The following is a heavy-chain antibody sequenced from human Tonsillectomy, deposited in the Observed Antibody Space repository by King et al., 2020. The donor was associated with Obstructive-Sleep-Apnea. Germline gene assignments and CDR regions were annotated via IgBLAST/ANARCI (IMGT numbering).Heavy chain of an antibody. J-gene: IGHJ4*02. Sequence: HVQLQESGPGLVKPSETLSLTCTVSGGSISSYYWSWIRQPPGKGLEWIGYIYYSGATNYNPSLKSRVTISVDTSKNQFSLKLSSVPAADTAVYYCARDRLGLPIDYWGQGTLVTVSS. D-gene: IGHD3-22*01. V-gene: IGHV4-59*01. CDR2: IYYSGAT. CDR3: ARDRLGLPIDY. CDR1: GGSISSYY.